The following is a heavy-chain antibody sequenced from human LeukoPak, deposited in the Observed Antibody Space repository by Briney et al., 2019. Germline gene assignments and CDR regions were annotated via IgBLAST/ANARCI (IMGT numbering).Heavy chain of an antibody. J-gene: IGHJ6*03. CDR1: GGTFSSYA. Sequence: SVKVSCKASGGTFSSYAISWVRQAPGQGLEWMGGIIPIFGTANYAQKFQGRVTITADESTSTAYMELSSLRSEDTAVYYCATAGSFSPYYYYYYMDVWGKGTTVTVSS. CDR3: ATAGSFSPYYYYYYMDV. D-gene: IGHD3-10*01. V-gene: IGHV1-69*13. CDR2: IIPIFGTA.